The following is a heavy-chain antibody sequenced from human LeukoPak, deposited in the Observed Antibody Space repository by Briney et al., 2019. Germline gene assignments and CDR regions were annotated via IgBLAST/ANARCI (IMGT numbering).Heavy chain of an antibody. V-gene: IGHV3-30*04. J-gene: IGHJ3*02. CDR3: ARRSQITAMVTGLGAFDI. CDR2: ISYDGSNK. Sequence: DPGGSLRLSCAASGFTFSSYAMHWVRQAPGKGLEWVAVISYDGSNKYYADSVKGRFTISRDNSKNTLYLQMNSLRAEDTAVYYCARRSQITAMVTGLGAFDIWGQGTMVTVSS. D-gene: IGHD5-18*01. CDR1: GFTFSSYA.